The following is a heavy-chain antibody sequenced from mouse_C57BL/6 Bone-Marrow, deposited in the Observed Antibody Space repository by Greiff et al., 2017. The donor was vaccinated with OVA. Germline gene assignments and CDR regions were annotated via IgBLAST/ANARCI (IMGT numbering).Heavy chain of an antibody. CDR3: ARGRRIYYDYDNYAMDY. D-gene: IGHD2-4*01. V-gene: IGHV3-6*01. Sequence: VQLKESGPGLVKPSQSLSLTCSVTGYSITSGYYWNWIRQFPGNKLEWMGYISYDGSNNYNPSLKNRISITRDTSKNQFFLKLNSVTTEDTATYYCARGRRIYYDYDNYAMDYWGQGTSVTVSS. J-gene: IGHJ4*01. CDR1: GYSITSGYY. CDR2: ISYDGSN.